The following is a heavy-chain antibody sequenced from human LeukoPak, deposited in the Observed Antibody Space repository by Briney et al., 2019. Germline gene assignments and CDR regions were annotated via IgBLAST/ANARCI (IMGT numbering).Heavy chain of an antibody. CDR1: GFAFSSNW. V-gene: IGHV3-7*01. J-gene: IGHJ4*02. CDR2: IKQDGSTR. D-gene: IGHD7-27*01. CDR3: VRTGNGGFYDS. Sequence: GGSLRLACAAAGFAFSSNWISWDSQAQGKRREWVANIKQDGSTRNYVDSVRGRFTISRDNTKNSVYLQMDSLRVEDTAVYYCVRTGNGGFYDSWGQGILVTVSS.